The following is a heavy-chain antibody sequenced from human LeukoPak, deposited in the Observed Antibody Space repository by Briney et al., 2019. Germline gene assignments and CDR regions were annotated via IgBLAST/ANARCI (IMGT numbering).Heavy chain of an antibody. CDR1: GYTFTSYG. D-gene: IGHD6-13*01. CDR3: ARLYTVAAAASGVVDY. V-gene: IGHV1-18*01. J-gene: IGHJ4*02. CDR2: ISAYNGNT. Sequence: ASVKVSCKASGYTFTSYGISWVRQAPGQGLEWMGLISAYNGNTNYAQKLQGRVTVTTDTSTSTAYMELRSLRSDDTAVYYCARLYTVAAAASGVVDYWGQGTLVTVSS.